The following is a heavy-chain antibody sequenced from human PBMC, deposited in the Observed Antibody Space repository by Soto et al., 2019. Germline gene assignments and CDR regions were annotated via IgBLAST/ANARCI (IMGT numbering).Heavy chain of an antibody. D-gene: IGHD4-4*01. J-gene: IGHJ5*02. CDR1: GGSISSGGYS. Sequence: SETLSLTCAVSGGSISSGGYSWSWIWQPPGKGLEWIGYIYHSGSTYYNPSLKSRVTISVDTSKNQFSLKLSSVTAADTAVYYCARDPGRPTENWFDPWGQGTLVTVSS. CDR3: ARDPGRPTENWFDP. CDR2: IYHSGST. V-gene: IGHV4-30-2*01.